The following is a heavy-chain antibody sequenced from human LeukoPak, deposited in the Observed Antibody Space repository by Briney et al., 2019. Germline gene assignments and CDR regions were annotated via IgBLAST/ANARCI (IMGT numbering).Heavy chain of an antibody. Sequence: GGSLRLSCAASGFTFSSYGMHWVRQAPGKGLEWVAVILHDGSNKYYADSVKGRFTISRDNSKNTLYLQMNSLRPEDTAVYYCASGGFSYYFDYWGQGTLVTVSS. D-gene: IGHD3-16*01. J-gene: IGHJ4*02. CDR2: ILHDGSNK. CDR3: ASGGFSYYFDY. V-gene: IGHV3-30*03. CDR1: GFTFSSYG.